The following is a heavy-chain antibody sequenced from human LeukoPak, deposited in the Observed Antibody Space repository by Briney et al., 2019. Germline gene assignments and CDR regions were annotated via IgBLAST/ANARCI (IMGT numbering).Heavy chain of an antibody. J-gene: IGHJ4*02. V-gene: IGHV4-59*01. D-gene: IGHD6-25*01. CDR1: GGSISSYY. CDR3: ARRGRNSSGWQDYL. Sequence: EPSETLSLTCTVSGGSISSYYWSWIRQPPGKGLEWIANIYHTGSTNYNPSLSSRVTISIDTAKNQFSLKLTSVTAADTAVYYCARRGRNSSGWQDYLWGQGTLVTVSS. CDR2: IYHTGST.